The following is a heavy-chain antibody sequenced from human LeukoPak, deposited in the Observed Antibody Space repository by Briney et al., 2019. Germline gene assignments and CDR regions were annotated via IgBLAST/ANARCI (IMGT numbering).Heavy chain of an antibody. J-gene: IGHJ3*01. D-gene: IGHD4-23*01. CDR1: GFSFDTSGMS. Sequence: SGPTLVNPTQTLTLTCTFSGFSFDTSGMSLNWIRQTPGMALEWLARIDWDDDKYYFTSLKARLNISKVTSKRQVVLTMTNAGPVDTGTYLCARRLLTVGDGFDVWGQGTRVTVSS. CDR3: ARRLLTVGDGFDV. V-gene: IGHV2-70*11. CDR2: IDWDDDK.